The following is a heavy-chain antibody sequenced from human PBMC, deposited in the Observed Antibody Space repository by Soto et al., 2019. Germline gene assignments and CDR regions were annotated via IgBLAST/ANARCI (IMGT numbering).Heavy chain of an antibody. Sequence: SVKVPCKASGFTFTSSAIQWVRQARGQRLEWIGWIVVGSVNTNYAQKFQERVTITRDMSTSTAYMELSSLTSEDTAVYFCAADRYARSGRRIYYMDVWG. CDR3: AADRYARSGRRIYYMDV. D-gene: IGHD3-10*01. CDR1: GFTFTSSA. J-gene: IGHJ6*03. CDR2: IVVGSVNT. V-gene: IGHV1-58*02.